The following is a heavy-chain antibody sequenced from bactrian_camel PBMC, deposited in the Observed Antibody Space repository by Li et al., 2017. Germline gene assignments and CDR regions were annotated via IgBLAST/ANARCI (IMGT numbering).Heavy chain of an antibody. D-gene: IGHD6*01. V-gene: IGHV3S6*01. J-gene: IGHJ4*01. Sequence: VQLVESGGDLVQPGGSLKLSCAASGFTYSNYYMTWVRQAPGKGLEWVSSIYTDGRATYYAASVKGRFTISRDSAKNTVYLQMNNLQPEDTATYYCAEGRGSRGEHCYSLNYLGQGTQVTVS. CDR1: GFTYSNYY. CDR2: IYTDGRAT. CDR3: AEGRGSRGEHCYSLNY.